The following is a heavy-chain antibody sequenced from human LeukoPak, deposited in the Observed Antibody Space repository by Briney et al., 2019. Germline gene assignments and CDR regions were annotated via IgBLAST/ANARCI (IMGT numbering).Heavy chain of an antibody. J-gene: IGHJ4*02. CDR3: ARDSRITIFGVVTHFDH. CDR2: IIPIFGTA. V-gene: IGHV1-69*13. D-gene: IGHD3-3*01. Sequence: ASVKVSCKASGGTFSSYAISWVRQAPGQGLEWMGGIIPIFGTANHAQKFQGRVTITADESTSTAYMELRSLRSDDTAVYYCARDSRITIFGVVTHFDHWGQGTLVTVSS. CDR1: GGTFSSYA.